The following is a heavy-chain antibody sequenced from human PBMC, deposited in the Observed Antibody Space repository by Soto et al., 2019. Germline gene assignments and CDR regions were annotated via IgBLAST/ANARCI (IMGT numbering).Heavy chain of an antibody. D-gene: IGHD4-17*01. CDR3: ARGVDYGDYAFDS. V-gene: IGHV3-33*01. CDR2: IWYDGSNK. CDR1: GFTFSSYG. J-gene: IGHJ4*02. Sequence: QVQLVESGGGVVQPGRSLRLSCAASGFTFSSYGMHWVRQAPGKGLEWVAVIWYDGSNKYSADSVKGRFTISRDNSMNTMYLQMNSPRAEDTAVYYGARGVDYGDYAFDSWGQGTLVTVSS.